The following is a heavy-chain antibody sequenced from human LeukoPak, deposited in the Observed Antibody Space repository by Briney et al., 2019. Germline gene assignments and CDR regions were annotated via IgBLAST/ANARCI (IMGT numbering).Heavy chain of an antibody. D-gene: IGHD2-15*01. V-gene: IGHV4-31*03. CDR3: ARERTYCSGGSCLGAFDI. CDR1: GGSISSGGYS. CDR2: IYYSGST. J-gene: IGHJ3*02. Sequence: SQTLSLTCTVSGGSISSGGYSWSWIRQHPGKGLEWIGYIYYSGSTYYNPSLKSRVTISVDTSKNQFSLKLSSVTAADTAVYYCARERTYCSGGSCLGAFDIWGQGTMVTVSS.